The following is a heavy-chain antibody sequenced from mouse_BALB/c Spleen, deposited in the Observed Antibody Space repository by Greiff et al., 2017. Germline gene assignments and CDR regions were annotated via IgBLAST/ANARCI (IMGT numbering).Heavy chain of an antibody. J-gene: IGHJ4*01. Sequence: EVKLMESGPGLVKPSQTVSLTCTVTGISITTGNYRWSWIRQFPGNKLEWIGYIYYSGTITYNPSLTSRTTITRDTSKNQFFLEMNSLTAEDTATYYCARVDGYSYAMDYWGQGTSVTVSS. CDR2: IYYSGTI. V-gene: IGHV3-5*02. D-gene: IGHD2-3*01. CDR3: ARVDGYSYAMDY. CDR1: GISITTGNYR.